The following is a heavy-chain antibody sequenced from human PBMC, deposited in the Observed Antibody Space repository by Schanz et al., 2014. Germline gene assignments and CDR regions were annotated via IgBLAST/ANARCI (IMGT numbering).Heavy chain of an antibody. CDR1: GFTFSSYS. Sequence: EVQLVESGGGLVQPGGSLRLSCAASGFTFSSYSMNWVRQAPGRGLEWVSYIGNGGVTIYYADSVKGRFTISRDNAKNSLFLQMNSLRAEDTAVYYCARAGYDADNWFDPWGQGTLXTVSS. V-gene: IGHV3-48*01. CDR3: ARAGYDADNWFDP. CDR2: IGNGGVTI. J-gene: IGHJ5*02. D-gene: IGHD2-2*01.